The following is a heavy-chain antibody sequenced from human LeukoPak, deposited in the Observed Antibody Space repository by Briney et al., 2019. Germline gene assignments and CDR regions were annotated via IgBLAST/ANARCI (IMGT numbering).Heavy chain of an antibody. Sequence: GRSLRLSCAASGFTFSSYSMNWVRQAPGKGLEWVSYISSSSSTIYYADSVKGRFTISRDNAKNSLYLQMNSLRAEDTAVYYCATGKAVVVVACFDYWGQGTLVTVSS. V-gene: IGHV3-48*04. CDR2: ISSSSSTI. D-gene: IGHD2-15*01. CDR1: GFTFSSYS. CDR3: ATGKAVVVVACFDY. J-gene: IGHJ4*02.